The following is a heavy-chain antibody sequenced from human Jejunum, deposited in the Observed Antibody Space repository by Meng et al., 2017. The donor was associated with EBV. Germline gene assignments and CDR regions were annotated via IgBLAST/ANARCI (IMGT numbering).Heavy chain of an antibody. CDR2: INPDGRTI. CDR3: TRAGYYRFDY. V-gene: IGHV3-74*01. Sequence: VGPGGGLVRPWGSLSLSCAASGFTLSDHWIHWVRQAPGEGLMWVSRINPDGRTINYGDSVKGRFTISRDNAKNTVYLQMNSLRAEDTAVYYCTRAGYYRFDYWGQGALVTVSS. J-gene: IGHJ4*02. CDR1: GFTLSDHW. D-gene: IGHD1-26*01.